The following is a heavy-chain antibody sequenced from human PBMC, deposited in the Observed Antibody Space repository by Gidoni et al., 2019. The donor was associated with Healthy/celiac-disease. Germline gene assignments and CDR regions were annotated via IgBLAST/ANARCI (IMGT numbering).Heavy chain of an antibody. CDR1: GGSFSGYY. D-gene: IGHD3-3*01. Sequence: VQLQQWGAGLLQPSEPLSLTCAVYGGSFSGYYWSWIRQPPGKGLEWIGEINHSGSTNYNPSLKSRVTISVDTSKNQFSLKLSSVTAADTAGYDCARRGRATIFGVVKAFDIWGQGTMVTVSS. V-gene: IGHV4-34*01. J-gene: IGHJ3*02. CDR3: ARRGRATIFGVVKAFDI. CDR2: INHSGST.